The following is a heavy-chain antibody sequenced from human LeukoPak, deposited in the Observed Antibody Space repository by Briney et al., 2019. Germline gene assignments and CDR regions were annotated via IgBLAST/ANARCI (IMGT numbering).Heavy chain of an antibody. Sequence: SETLSLTCAVYGGSFSVYYWSWIRQPPGKGLEWIGEINHSGSTNYNPSLKSRVTISVDTSKNQFSLKLISVTAADTAVYYCASQRLLRYSDWSALSYYYYYYMDVWGKGTTVTISS. CDR3: ASQRLLRYSDWSALSYYYYYYMDV. CDR2: INHSGST. V-gene: IGHV4-34*01. J-gene: IGHJ6*03. CDR1: GGSFSVYY. D-gene: IGHD3-9*01.